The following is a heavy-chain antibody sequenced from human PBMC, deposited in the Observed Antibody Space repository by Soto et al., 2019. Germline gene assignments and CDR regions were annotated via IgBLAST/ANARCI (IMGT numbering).Heavy chain of an antibody. CDR3: AKDYIWGSYRPNYFDY. V-gene: IGHV3-23*01. CDR1: GFTFSSYA. D-gene: IGHD3-16*02. J-gene: IGHJ4*02. Sequence: GGSLRLSCAASGFTFSSYAMSWVRQDPGKGLEWVSAISGSGGSTYYADSVKGRFTISRDNSKNTLYLQMNSLRAEDTAVYYCAKDYIWGSYRPNYFDYWGQGTLVTVSS. CDR2: ISGSGGST.